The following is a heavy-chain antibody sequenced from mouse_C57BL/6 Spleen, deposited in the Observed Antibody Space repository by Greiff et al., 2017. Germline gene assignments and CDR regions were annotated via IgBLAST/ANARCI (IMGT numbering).Heavy chain of an antibody. V-gene: IGHV3-3*01. J-gene: IGHJ1*03. CDR2: TFYSGIT. D-gene: IGHD1-1*01. Sequence: EVNLVESGPSLVRPSQTLSLTCTVTGFSINSDCYWIWIRQFPGSKLEYIGYTFYSGITYYNPSLESRTYITRDTSKNQFSLKLSSVTTEDTATYYCARASYYGSSYGYFDVWGTGTTVTVSS. CDR3: ARASYYGSSYGYFDV. CDR1: GFSINSDCY.